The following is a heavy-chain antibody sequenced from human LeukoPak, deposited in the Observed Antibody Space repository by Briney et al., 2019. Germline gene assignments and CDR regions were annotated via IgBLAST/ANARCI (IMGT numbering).Heavy chain of an antibody. J-gene: IGHJ4*02. CDR2: ISSSSSTI. CDR1: GFTFSSYS. V-gene: IGHV3-48*01. D-gene: IGHD3-10*01. CDR3: AKDISHLYGSGSSLDY. Sequence: PGGSLRLSCAASGFTFSSYSMNWVRQAPGKGLEWVSYISSSSSTIYYADSVKGRFTISRDNAKNSLYLQMNSLRAEDTALYYCAKDISHLYGSGSSLDYWGQGTLVTVSS.